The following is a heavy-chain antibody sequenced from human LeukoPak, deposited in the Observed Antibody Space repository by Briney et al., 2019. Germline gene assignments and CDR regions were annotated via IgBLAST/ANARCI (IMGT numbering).Heavy chain of an antibody. CDR2: ISAKNGNT. CDR1: GYTFTSYG. J-gene: IGHJ4*02. CDR3: AGDTEWEKNPDYFDY. V-gene: IGHV1-18*01. Sequence: GASVKVSCKASGYTFTSYGISWVRQAPGQGLEWMGWISAKNGNTKYAQKVQGRVTMTTDTSTTTAYMELRSLRSDDTAVYYCAGDTEWEKNPDYFDYWGQGTLVTVSS. D-gene: IGHD1-26*01.